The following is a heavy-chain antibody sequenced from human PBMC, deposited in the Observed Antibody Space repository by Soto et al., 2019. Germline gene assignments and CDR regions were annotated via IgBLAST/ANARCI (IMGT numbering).Heavy chain of an antibody. J-gene: IGHJ6*02. Sequence: PSETLSLTCTVSGGSVSSADYYWSWIRQHPGKGLEWIGYIYYSGSTYYNPSLKSRVTISVDTSKNQFSLNLSSVTAADTAVYYCARDTSGKGYYYHGMDVWGQGITVTVSS. CDR3: ARDTSGKGYYYHGMDV. V-gene: IGHV4-31*03. D-gene: IGHD1-1*01. CDR1: GGSVSSADYY. CDR2: IYYSGST.